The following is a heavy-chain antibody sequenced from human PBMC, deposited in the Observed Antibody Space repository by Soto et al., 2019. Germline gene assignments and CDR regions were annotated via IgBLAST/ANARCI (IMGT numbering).Heavy chain of an antibody. Sequence: SETLCLTCTVSGGSSSSYYWSWIRQPPGKGLERIGYISYSGSTNYNPSLKSRVTISVDTSKNQFPLKLSSVTAADTAVYYCARVEPLIAAAGTILGYYGMDVWGQGTTVTVSS. V-gene: IGHV4-59*01. CDR2: ISYSGST. CDR3: ARVEPLIAAAGTILGYYGMDV. CDR1: GGSSSSYY. J-gene: IGHJ6*02. D-gene: IGHD6-13*01.